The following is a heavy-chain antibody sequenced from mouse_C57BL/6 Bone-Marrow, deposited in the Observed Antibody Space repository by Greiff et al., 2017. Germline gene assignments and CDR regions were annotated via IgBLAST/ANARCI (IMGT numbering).Heavy chain of an antibody. D-gene: IGHD1-1*01. Sequence: EVKLMESGGGLVPPGGSLKLSCAASGFTFSDYGMAWVRQAPRKGPEWVAFISNLAYSIYYADTVTGRFTISRENAKNTLYLEMSSLRSEDTAMYYCARLPYYYGSSYVAMDYWGQVTSVTVSS. J-gene: IGHJ4*01. CDR2: ISNLAYSI. CDR1: GFTFSDYG. V-gene: IGHV5-15*01. CDR3: ARLPYYYGSSYVAMDY.